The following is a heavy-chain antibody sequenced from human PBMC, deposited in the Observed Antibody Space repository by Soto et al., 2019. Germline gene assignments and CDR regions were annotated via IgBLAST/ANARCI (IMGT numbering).Heavy chain of an antibody. J-gene: IGHJ4*02. D-gene: IGHD2-2*01. Sequence: GGSLRLSCAASGFTFSSYGMHWVRQAPGKGLEWVAVISYDGSNKYYADSVKGRFTISRDNSKNTPYLQMNSLRAEDTAVYYCAKDKDGYQRWALDYWGQGALVTVSS. CDR2: ISYDGSNK. V-gene: IGHV3-30*18. CDR1: GFTFSSYG. CDR3: AKDKDGYQRWALDY.